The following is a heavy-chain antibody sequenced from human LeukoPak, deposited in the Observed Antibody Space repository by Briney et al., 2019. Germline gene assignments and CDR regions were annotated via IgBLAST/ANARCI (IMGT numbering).Heavy chain of an antibody. CDR1: GYTFTSYG. Sequence: ASVTVSFKASGYTFTSYGISWVRPAPGQGLEGMGWISAYNGHTNYAQKLQGRVTMTTDTSTSTAYMELRSLRSDDTAVYYCARNVATILINYYYYGMDVWGQGTTVTVSS. CDR2: ISAYNGHT. J-gene: IGHJ6*02. CDR3: ARNVATILINYYYYGMDV. D-gene: IGHD5-12*01. V-gene: IGHV1-18*01.